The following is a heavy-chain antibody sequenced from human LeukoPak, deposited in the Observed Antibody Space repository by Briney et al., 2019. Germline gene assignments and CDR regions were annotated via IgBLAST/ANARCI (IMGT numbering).Heavy chain of an antibody. CDR1: GFSLSTSGVG. V-gene: IGHV2-5*02. D-gene: IGHD1-26*01. J-gene: IGHJ4*02. Sequence: SGPTLVKPTQTLTLTCTFSGFSLSTSGVGVGWIRQPPGKALEWLALIYWDDDKRYRSSLKNRLTITKDTPKNQVVLTMTNMDPVDTATYYCAQGSRILGAIHFDYWGQGTLVTVSS. CDR3: AQGSRILGAIHFDY. CDR2: IYWDDDK.